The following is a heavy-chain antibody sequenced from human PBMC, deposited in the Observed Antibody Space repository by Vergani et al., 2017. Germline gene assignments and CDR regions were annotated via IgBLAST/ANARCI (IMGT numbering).Heavy chain of an antibody. CDR1: GFTFSDYY. CDR3: ARDGYYYDSSGYYGSS. CDR2: ISSRSSYT. J-gene: IGHJ5*02. V-gene: IGHV3-11*06. Sequence: QVQLVESGGGLVKPGGSLRLSCAASGFTFSDYYMSWIRQAPGKGLELVSYISSRSSYTNYADSVKGRFSMPRDNTKNSLYLQMNSLRAEDTAVYYCARDGYYYDSSGYYGSSWGQGTLVTVSS. D-gene: IGHD3-22*01.